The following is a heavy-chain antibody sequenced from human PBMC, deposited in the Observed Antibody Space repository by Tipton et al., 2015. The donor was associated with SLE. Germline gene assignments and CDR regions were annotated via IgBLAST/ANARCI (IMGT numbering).Heavy chain of an antibody. J-gene: IGHJ5*02. CDR3: ARGSSTWIRS. CDR2: IYYTGST. V-gene: IGHV4-39*07. Sequence: TLSLTCTVSGGSISSSNYYWGWIRQPPGKGLEWIASIYYTGSTYYDSSLKSRVTISVDTSRNQFSLKLNSVTAADTAVYYCARGSSTWIRSWGQGTLVTVSS. CDR1: GGSISSSNYY. D-gene: IGHD2-2*01.